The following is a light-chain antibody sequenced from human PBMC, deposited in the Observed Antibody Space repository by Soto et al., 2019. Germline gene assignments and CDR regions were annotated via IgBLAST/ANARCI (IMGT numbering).Light chain of an antibody. CDR3: SSYTTSSNYV. J-gene: IGLJ1*01. CDR2: EVS. V-gene: IGLV2-14*01. Sequence: LTXPASVSGSPGQSITISCTGTSSDVGSYNFVSWYQQLPGKAPKLMIYEVSNRPSGVSNRFSGSKSGNTASLTISGLQAEDEADYYCSSYTTSSNYVFGSGTKVTVL. CDR1: SSDVGSYNF.